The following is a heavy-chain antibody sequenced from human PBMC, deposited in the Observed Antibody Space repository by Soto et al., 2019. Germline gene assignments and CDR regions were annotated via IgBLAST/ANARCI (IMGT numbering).Heavy chain of an antibody. CDR1: GFTFSSYA. V-gene: IGHV3-23*01. J-gene: IGHJ6*02. D-gene: IGHD5-12*01. CDR3: AKATERGYSGYDTYYYGMDV. Sequence: ESGGGLVQPGGSLRLSCAASGFTFSSYAMSWVRQAPGKGLEWVSAISGSGGSTYYADSVKGRFTISRDNSKNTLYLQMNSLRAEDTAVYYCAKATERGYSGYDTYYYGMDVWGQGTTVTVSS. CDR2: ISGSGGST.